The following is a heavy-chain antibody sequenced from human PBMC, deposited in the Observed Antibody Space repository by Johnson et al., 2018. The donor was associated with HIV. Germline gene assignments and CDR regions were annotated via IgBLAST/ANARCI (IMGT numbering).Heavy chain of an antibody. CDR2: IYNGGST. V-gene: IGHV3-66*02. CDR1: GFTVSSNY. D-gene: IGHD5-24*01. CDR3: AKDQIKRLQVDWAFDI. Sequence: VQLVESGGGLVKPGGSQRLSCAASGFTVSSNYMSWVRQGPGKGLELVSVIYNGGSTYYADSVKGRFTISRDNSKNTLYMQMNSLRAEDTAVYYCAKDQIKRLQVDWAFDIWGQGTMVTVSS. J-gene: IGHJ3*02.